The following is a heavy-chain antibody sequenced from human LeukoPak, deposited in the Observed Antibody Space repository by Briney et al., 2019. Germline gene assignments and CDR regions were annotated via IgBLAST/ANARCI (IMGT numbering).Heavy chain of an antibody. J-gene: IGHJ4*02. CDR1: GFTFSSYA. V-gene: IGHV3-7*01. Sequence: GGSLRLSCAASGFTFSSYAMHWVRQAPGKGLEWVANINQDGSEEKYADSVKGRFTISRDNSKNTLFLQLNSLRAEDTALYYCARDDYGDYALDYWGQGTLVTVSS. D-gene: IGHD4-17*01. CDR3: ARDDYGDYALDY. CDR2: INQDGSEE.